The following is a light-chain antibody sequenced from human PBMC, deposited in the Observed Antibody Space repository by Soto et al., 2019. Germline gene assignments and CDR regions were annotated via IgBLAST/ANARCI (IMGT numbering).Light chain of an antibody. V-gene: IGKV3-20*01. J-gene: IGKJ2*01. CDR3: QQFGSSLYT. CDR1: QSVSSSY. CDR2: DAS. Sequence: EIVLTQSPGTLSLSPGERATLSCRASQSVSSSYLAWYQQKPGQAPRLLLYDASSRATGIPDRFSSSGSGTDFTLTISRLEPEDFAVYYCQQFGSSLYTFGQGTKLEIK.